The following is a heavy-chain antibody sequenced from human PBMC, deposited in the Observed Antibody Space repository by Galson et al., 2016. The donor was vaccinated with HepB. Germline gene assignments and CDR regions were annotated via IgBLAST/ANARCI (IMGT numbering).Heavy chain of an antibody. CDR1: GFTFSSYE. Sequence: SLRLSCAASGFTFSSYEMNWVRQAPGKGLEWVACISYTIRTTYYADSVKGRFTISRDNAKNSVYLQMNSLRGEDTAVYYCARDTEYYGSGSRNYYGMDVWGQGTTVTVSS. J-gene: IGHJ6*02. CDR3: ARDTEYYGSGSRNYYGMDV. V-gene: IGHV3-48*03. D-gene: IGHD3-10*01. CDR2: ISYTIRTT.